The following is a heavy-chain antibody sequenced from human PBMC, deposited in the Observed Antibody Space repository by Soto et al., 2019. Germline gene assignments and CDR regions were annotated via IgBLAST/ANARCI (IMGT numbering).Heavy chain of an antibody. Sequence: QVQLVDSAGGLAKPGGSLRLSCAASGFTISDHSMTWIRQAPGKGLEWVSYISSSGTNIYHVDSVKGRLTIYSDNPKHSLYLPMNCLRAEDTAVYYCARGHYCLDVWGQGTTVTVSS. CDR1: GFTISDHS. V-gene: IGHV3-11*01. CDR2: ISSSGTNI. CDR3: ARGHYCLDV. J-gene: IGHJ6*02.